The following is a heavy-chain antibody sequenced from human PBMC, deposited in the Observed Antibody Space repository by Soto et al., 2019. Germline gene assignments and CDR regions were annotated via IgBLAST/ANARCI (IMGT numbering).Heavy chain of an antibody. CDR2: IYTSGST. V-gene: IGHV4-4*07. CDR1: GNSISSYY. J-gene: IGHJ4*02. Sequence: SETLSVTCTVSGNSISSYYWSWIRQPAGQGLEWIGRIYTSGSTNYNPSLKSLVTMSVDTSKNQFSLKLSSVTAADTAVYYCARVGGYYYDSSGYQHLDYWGQGTLVTVSS. CDR3: ARVGGYYYDSSGYQHLDY. D-gene: IGHD3-22*01.